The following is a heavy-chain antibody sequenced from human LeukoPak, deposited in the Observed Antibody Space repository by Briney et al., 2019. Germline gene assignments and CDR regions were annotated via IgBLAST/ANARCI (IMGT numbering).Heavy chain of an antibody. V-gene: IGHV4-59*01. D-gene: IGHD5-18*01. CDR1: GASISNYY. CDR3: ARYVDTATGRGFDY. CDR2: IYYSGST. J-gene: IGHJ4*02. Sequence: SETLSLTCTVSGASISNYYWTWIRQPPGKGLEWIGYIYYSGSTNYRPSLKSRVTISVDTSKNQFSLKLSSVTAADTAVYYCARYVDTATGRGFDYWGQGTLVTVSS.